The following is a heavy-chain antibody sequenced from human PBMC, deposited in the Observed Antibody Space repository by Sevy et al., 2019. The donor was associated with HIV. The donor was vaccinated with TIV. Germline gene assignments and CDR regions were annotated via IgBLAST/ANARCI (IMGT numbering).Heavy chain of an antibody. Sequence: GGSLRLSCAASGFTFNSYWMSWVRQAPGKGLEWVANTKYDGSDKYYVGSVRGRFTISRDNDKKSLYLQMNSVRAEDTAVYYCAREGYGFDIWGQGTMVTVSS. CDR2: TKYDGSDK. CDR3: AREGYGFDI. J-gene: IGHJ3*02. V-gene: IGHV3-7*01. CDR1: GFTFNSYW. D-gene: IGHD2-15*01.